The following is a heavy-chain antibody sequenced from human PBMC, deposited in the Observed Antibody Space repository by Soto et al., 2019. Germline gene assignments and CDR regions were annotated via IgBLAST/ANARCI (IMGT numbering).Heavy chain of an antibody. V-gene: IGHV3-64*02. CDR1: GFTFSSYA. D-gene: IGHD3-3*01. CDR2: ISSNGGST. J-gene: IGHJ6*02. CDR3: ARGGVGYYDFWSGRGKDYYYYGMDV. Sequence: PGGSLRLFCAASGFTFSSYAMHWVRQAPGKGLEYVSAISSNGGSTYYADSVKGRFTISRDNSKNTLYLQMGSLRAEDMAVYYCARGGVGYYDFWSGRGKDYYYYGMDVWGQGTTVTVSS.